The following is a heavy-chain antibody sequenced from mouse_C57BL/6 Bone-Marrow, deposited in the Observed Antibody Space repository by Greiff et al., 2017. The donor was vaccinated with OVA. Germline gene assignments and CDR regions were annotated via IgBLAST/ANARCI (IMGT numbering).Heavy chain of an antibody. CDR2: IHPIVGGT. J-gene: IGHJ2*01. V-gene: IGHV1-64*01. CDR3: ARMRSKGDYFDY. D-gene: IGHD2-5*01. Sequence: QVQLQQPGAELVKPGASVKLSCKASGYPFTGSGMHWVNQRPGQGLEWIGWIHPIVGGTNSNEKFKSKATLTVDKTSSTAYMQLSSLSSEDSAVYYCARMRSKGDYFDYWGQGTTLTVSS. CDR1: GYPFTGSG.